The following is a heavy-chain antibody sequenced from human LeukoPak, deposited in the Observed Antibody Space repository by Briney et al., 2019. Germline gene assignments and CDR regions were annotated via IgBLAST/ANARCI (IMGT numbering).Heavy chain of an antibody. CDR3: ARASEGYSGSYWGRYYFDY. D-gene: IGHD1-26*01. V-gene: IGHV4-34*01. Sequence: SETLSLTCAVYGGSFSGYYWSWIRQPPGKGLEWIGEINHSGSTNYNPSLKSRVTISVDTSKNQFSLQLNSVTPEDTAVYYCARASEGYSGSYWGRYYFDYWGQGTLVTVSS. CDR2: INHSGST. CDR1: GGSFSGYY. J-gene: IGHJ4*02.